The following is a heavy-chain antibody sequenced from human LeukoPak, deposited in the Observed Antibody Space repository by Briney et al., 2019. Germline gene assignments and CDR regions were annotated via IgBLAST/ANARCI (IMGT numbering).Heavy chain of an antibody. Sequence: PSETLSLTCTVSGGSISSSSYYWGWIRQPPGKGLEWIGSIYYSGSTYYNPSLKSRVTISVDTSKNQFSLKLSSVTAADTAVYYCARFYNHYDSGDDAFDIWGQGTMVTVSS. D-gene: IGHD3-22*01. CDR2: IYYSGST. V-gene: IGHV4-39*01. CDR3: ARFYNHYDSGDDAFDI. J-gene: IGHJ3*02. CDR1: GGSISSSSYY.